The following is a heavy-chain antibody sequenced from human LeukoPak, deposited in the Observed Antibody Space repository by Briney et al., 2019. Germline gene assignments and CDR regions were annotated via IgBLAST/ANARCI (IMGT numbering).Heavy chain of an antibody. CDR2: ISYSGNT. CDR1: RGSISSFY. V-gene: IGHV4-59*01. D-gene: IGHD4-23*01. CDR3: ARDYGGKFDY. J-gene: IGHJ4*02. Sequence: SETLSLTCTVSRGSISSFYWSWIRQPPGKGLEWIGYISYSGNTKYNPSLKSRVTISVDTSKNQFSLKLSSVTAADTAVYYCARDYGGKFDYWGQGTLVTVS.